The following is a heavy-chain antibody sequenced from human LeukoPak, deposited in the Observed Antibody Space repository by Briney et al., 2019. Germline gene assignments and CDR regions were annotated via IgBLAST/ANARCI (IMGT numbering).Heavy chain of an antibody. CDR2: ISYSGGAT. CDR1: GFTFNNYD. J-gene: IGHJ4*02. V-gene: IGHV3-23*01. D-gene: IGHD3-10*01. CDR3: AKDRISGSYDY. Sequence: PGGSLRLSCVASGFTFNNYDMSWVRLAPGKGLQWVSFISYSGGATYYADSVKGRFTISRDNSKNTVYLQMNSLRAEDTGVYYCAKDRISGSYDYWGQGTLVTVSP.